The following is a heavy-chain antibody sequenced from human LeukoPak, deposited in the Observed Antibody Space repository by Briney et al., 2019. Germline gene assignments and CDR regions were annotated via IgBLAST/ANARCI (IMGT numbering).Heavy chain of an antibody. D-gene: IGHD3-9*01. J-gene: IGHJ1*01. V-gene: IGHV3-11*01. CDR2: ITNSGTTI. CDR3: ARDGHYDILTGYFQD. CDR1: GFTFTDYY. Sequence: GGSLRLSCAASGFTFTDYYMSWIRQAPGKGLEWVSYITNSGTTIYYADSVKGRFTISRDNAKNSLYLQMNRLRAEDTAVYYCARDGHYDILTGYFQDWGQGTLVTVSS.